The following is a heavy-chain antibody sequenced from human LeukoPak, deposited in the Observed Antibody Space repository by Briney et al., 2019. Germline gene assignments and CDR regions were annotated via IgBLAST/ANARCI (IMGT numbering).Heavy chain of an antibody. D-gene: IGHD5/OR15-5a*01. CDR2: IWYDGSKS. CDR1: GSKLISTG. J-gene: IGHJ4*02. V-gene: IGHV3-33*01. Sequence: PGGPRKLSGAAPGSKLISTGMTGVRRAQGKGRGWVSIIWYDGSKSNYADSVKGRFTISRDNFKSTLLLQMSSLRAEDTAVYYCAREGKLGHSVPFDYWGQGTLVTVPS. CDR3: AREGKLGHSVPFDY.